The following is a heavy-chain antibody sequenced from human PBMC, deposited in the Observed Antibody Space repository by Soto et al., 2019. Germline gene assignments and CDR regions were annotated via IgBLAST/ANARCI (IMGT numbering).Heavy chain of an antibody. CDR1: CGSISGGDYY. D-gene: IGHD2-2*02. Sequence: PSETLSLTCSFSCGSISGGDYYWSWIRQHPGKGLEWIGYIHNSGSTYYNPSLKSRVTISVDTSKSQFSLRLSSVTAADTAVYYCARERDIVVVPTAIAKVDYYYYGMGVWGQGITVTVSS. CDR3: ARERDIVVVPTAIAKVDYYYYGMGV. J-gene: IGHJ6*02. V-gene: IGHV4-31*03. CDR2: IHNSGST.